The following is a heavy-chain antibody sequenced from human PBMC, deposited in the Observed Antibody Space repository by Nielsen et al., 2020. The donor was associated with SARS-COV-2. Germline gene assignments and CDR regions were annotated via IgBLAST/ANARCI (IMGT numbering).Heavy chain of an antibody. Sequence: GGSLRLSCAASGFMFRSYWMHWVRQAPGKGLVWVSHINNDASSRTYADSVKGRFTISRDNAKNTLYLQMNSLRGEDTAVYYCARDPGGRELDYWGQGTLVTVSS. D-gene: IGHD4-23*01. CDR1: GFMFRSYW. V-gene: IGHV3-74*03. CDR2: INNDASSR. J-gene: IGHJ4*02. CDR3: ARDPGGRELDY.